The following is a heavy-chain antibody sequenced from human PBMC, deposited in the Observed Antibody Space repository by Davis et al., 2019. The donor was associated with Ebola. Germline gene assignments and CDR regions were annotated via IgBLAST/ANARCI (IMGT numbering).Heavy chain of an antibody. CDR3: TTGYYDSSGRYFDY. CDR2: ISSSSSYI. V-gene: IGHV3-21*04. J-gene: IGHJ4*02. D-gene: IGHD3-22*01. Sequence: GGSLRLSCAASGFTVSSNYMSWVRQAPGKGLEWVSSISSSSSYIYYADSVTGRFTISRDNAKNSLYLQMNSLRAEDTAVYYCTTGYYDSSGRYFDYWGQGTLVTVSS. CDR1: GFTVSSNY.